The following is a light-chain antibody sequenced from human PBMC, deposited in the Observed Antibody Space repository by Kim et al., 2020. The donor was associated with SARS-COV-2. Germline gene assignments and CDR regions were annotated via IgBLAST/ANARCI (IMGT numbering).Light chain of an antibody. CDR1: QSINIC. V-gene: IGKV1-5*01. J-gene: IGKJ1*01. Sequence: GDRVTITCRASQSINICLAWYQQKPGKAPNLLIYDASILESGVPSRFSGSGSGTQFTLTISSLQPDDFATYYCQEYKSDSWTFGQGTKVDIK. CDR3: QEYKSDSWT. CDR2: DAS.